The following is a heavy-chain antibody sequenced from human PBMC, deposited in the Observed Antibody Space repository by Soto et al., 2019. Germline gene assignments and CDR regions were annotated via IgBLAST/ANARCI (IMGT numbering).Heavy chain of an antibody. CDR3: ARDLGWAFDC. D-gene: IGHD6-19*01. Sequence: EVQLVESGGGLVQRGGSLRLSCVASGFTFSSFSMYWVRQAPGRGLEWISYIGGGGRLISYADSVKGRFAISRDNAQNSLYLQMDSLRDEDTAVYYCARDLGWAFDCWGQGTLVTVSS. CDR1: GFTFSSFS. CDR2: IGGGGRLI. V-gene: IGHV3-48*02. J-gene: IGHJ4*02.